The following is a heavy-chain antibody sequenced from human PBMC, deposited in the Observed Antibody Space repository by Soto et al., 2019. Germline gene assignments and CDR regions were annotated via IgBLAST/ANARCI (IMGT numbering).Heavy chain of an antibody. V-gene: IGHV3-30-3*01. Sequence: QVQLVESGGGVVQPGRSLRLSCAASGFTFSSYAMHWVRQAPGKGLEWVAVISYDGSNKYYADSVKGRFTISRDNSKNTLYLQMNSLRAEDTAVYYCARDQERLLWFGELLPWGQGTLVTVSS. CDR2: ISYDGSNK. J-gene: IGHJ4*02. D-gene: IGHD3-10*01. CDR3: ARDQERLLWFGELLP. CDR1: GFTFSSYA.